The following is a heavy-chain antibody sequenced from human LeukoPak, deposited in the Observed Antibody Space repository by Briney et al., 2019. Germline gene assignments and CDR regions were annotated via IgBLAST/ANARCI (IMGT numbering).Heavy chain of an antibody. Sequence: GGSLRLSCSASGFTFSSYAMHWVRQAPGKGLEYVSAISSNGGSTYYADSVKGRFTISRDNSKNTLYLQMSSLRAEDTAVYYCVKGYGSSTSCYGYYYYGMDVWGKGTTVTVSA. J-gene: IGHJ6*04. CDR1: GFTFSSYA. CDR2: ISSNGGST. D-gene: IGHD2-2*01. CDR3: VKGYGSSTSCYGYYYYGMDV. V-gene: IGHV3-64D*06.